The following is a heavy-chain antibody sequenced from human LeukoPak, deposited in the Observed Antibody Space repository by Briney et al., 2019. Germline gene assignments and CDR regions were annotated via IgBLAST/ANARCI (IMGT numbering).Heavy chain of an antibody. CDR1: GGSISSSNW. CDR3: ARGRNDILTGYYYYYYYGMDV. V-gene: IGHV4-4*02. Sequence: PSETLSLTCAVSGGSISSSNWWSWVRQPPGKGLEWIGEIYHSGSTNYNPSLKSRVTISVDASKNQFSLKLSSVTAADTAVYYCARGRNDILTGYYYYYYYGMDVWGQGTTVTVSS. CDR2: IYHSGST. J-gene: IGHJ6*02. D-gene: IGHD3-9*01.